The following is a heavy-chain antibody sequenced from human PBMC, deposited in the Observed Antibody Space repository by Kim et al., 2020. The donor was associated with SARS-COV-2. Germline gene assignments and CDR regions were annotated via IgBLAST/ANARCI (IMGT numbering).Heavy chain of an antibody. CDR1: GYSFTSYW. Sequence: GESLKISCKGSGYSFTSYWIGWVRQMPGKGLEWMGIIYPGDSDTRYSPSFQGQVTIPADKSIRTAYLQWRSLKASDTAMYYCARLYDMLTGYYFERREYNWFDPWGQGALVTVSS. CDR3: ARLYDMLTGYYFERREYNWFDP. V-gene: IGHV5-51*01. J-gene: IGHJ5*02. D-gene: IGHD3-9*01. CDR2: IYPGDSDT.